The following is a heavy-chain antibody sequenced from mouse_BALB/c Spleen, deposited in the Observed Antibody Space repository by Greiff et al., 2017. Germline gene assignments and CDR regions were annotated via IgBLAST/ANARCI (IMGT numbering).Heavy chain of an antibody. CDR3: ARWISPQGFAD. V-gene: IGHV1-54*01. CDR2: INPGSGGT. Sequence: QVQLQQSGAELVRPGTSVKVSCKASGYAFTNYLIEWVKQRPGQGLEWIGVINPGSGGTNYNEKFKGKATLTADKSSSTAYMQLSSLTSDDSAVYFCARWISPQGFADWGQGTLVTVSA. J-gene: IGHJ3*01. CDR1: GYAFTNYL.